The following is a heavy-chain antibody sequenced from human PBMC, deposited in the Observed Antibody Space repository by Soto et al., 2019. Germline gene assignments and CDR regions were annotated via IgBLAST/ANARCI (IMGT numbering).Heavy chain of an antibody. CDR2: ISWNSNII. Sequence: SLKISCAASGFTFDDYAMHWVRRVPGKGLEWVSSISWNSNIIGYADSVKGRFTISRDNAKNSLYLQMNSLRPEDTALYYCAKGGPDGFCSGGRCYFDYWGQGTLVTVSS. CDR1: GFTFDDYA. V-gene: IGHV3-9*01. D-gene: IGHD2-15*01. CDR3: AKGGPDGFCSGGRCYFDY. J-gene: IGHJ4*02.